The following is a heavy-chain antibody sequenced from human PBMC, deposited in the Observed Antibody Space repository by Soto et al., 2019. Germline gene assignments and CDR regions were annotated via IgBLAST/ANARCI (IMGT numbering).Heavy chain of an antibody. V-gene: IGHV1-8*01. J-gene: IGHJ6*02. CDR2: MNPNSANT. Sequence: QVQLVQSGAEVTKPGASVKVSCKASGYTLTSYDRNWVRHATGQGLEWMGWMNPNSANTGYEQKFQGIVTVTRNASISNSYVELSSLRSEATAVYYCGSEGCRGRDVLGQWTTVPVSS. CDR3: GSEGCRGRDV. D-gene: IGHD3-16*01. CDR1: GYTLTSYD.